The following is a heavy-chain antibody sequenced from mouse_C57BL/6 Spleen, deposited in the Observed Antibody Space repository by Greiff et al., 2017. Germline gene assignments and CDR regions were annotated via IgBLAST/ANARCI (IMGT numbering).Heavy chain of an antibody. CDR2: IDPSDSYT. CDR1: GYTFTSYW. Sequence: QVQLQQPGAELVMPGASVKLSCKASGYTFTSYWMHWVKQRPGQGLEWIGEIDPSDSYTNYNQKFKGKSTLTVDKSSSTAYMQLSSLTSEDSSVYYGERWDYGNPDYWGQGTTLTVSS. J-gene: IGHJ2*01. CDR3: ERWDYGNPDY. D-gene: IGHD2-1*01. V-gene: IGHV1-69*01.